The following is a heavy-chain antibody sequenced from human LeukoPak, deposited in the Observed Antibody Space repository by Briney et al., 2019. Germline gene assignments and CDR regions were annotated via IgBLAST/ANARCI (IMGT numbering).Heavy chain of an antibody. CDR2: IKQDGSEK. CDR3: ARVGYYYHY. D-gene: IGHD3-22*01. J-gene: IGHJ4*02. CDR1: GFTFSSYW. Sequence: GGSLRLSCAASGFTFSSYWMSWVRQAPGKGLEWVATIKQDGSEKDFVGSVKGRFTISRDNAKNSLYLQMNSLRAEDTALYYCARVGYYYHYWGQGTLVTVSS. V-gene: IGHV3-7*01.